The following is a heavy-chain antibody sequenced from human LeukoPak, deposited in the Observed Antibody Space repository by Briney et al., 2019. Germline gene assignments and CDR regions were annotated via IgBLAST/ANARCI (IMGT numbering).Heavy chain of an antibody. Sequence: GSLRLSCAISGFTFSSYNMNWVRQAPGKGLEWVSYISSSSSSTIYYADSVKGRFTISRDNAKNSLYLQMNSLRAEDTAVYYCARDYGGSSPFDYWGQGTLVTVSS. CDR3: ARDYGGSSPFDY. CDR1: GFTFSSYN. V-gene: IGHV3-48*04. CDR2: ISSSSSSTI. J-gene: IGHJ4*02. D-gene: IGHD4-23*01.